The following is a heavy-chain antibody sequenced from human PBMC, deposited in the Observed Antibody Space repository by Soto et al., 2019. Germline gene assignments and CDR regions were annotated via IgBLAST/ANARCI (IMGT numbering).Heavy chain of an antibody. CDR2: ISYDGSNK. V-gene: IGHV3-30-3*01. CDR3: AREDRSFDY. CDR1: GFTFSSYA. Sequence: QVQLVESGGGVVQPGRSLRLSCAASGFTFSSYAMHWVRQAPGKGLEWVAVISYDGSNKYYADSVKGRFTISRDNSKNTLYLQMNSLRAEDTAVYYCAREDRSFDYWGQGTLLTVSS. J-gene: IGHJ4*02.